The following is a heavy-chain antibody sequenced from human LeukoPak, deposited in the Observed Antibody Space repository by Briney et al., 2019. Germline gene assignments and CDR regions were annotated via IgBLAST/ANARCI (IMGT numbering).Heavy chain of an antibody. CDR1: GGSISSGSYY. J-gene: IGHJ6*03. CDR3: ARDRGYCSSTSCYTYYYYYMDV. Sequence: SQTLSLTCTVSGGSISSGSYYWSWIRQPAGKGLEWIGRIYTSGSTNYNPSLKSRVTISVDTSKNQFSLKLSSVTAADTAVYYCARDRGYCSSTSCYTYYYYYMDVWGKGTTVTVSS. CDR2: IYTSGST. V-gene: IGHV4-61*02. D-gene: IGHD2-2*02.